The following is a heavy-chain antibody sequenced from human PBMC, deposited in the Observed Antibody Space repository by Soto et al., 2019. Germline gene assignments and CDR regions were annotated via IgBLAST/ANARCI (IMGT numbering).Heavy chain of an antibody. D-gene: IGHD3-22*01. CDR2: VSGSGSDT. Sequence: EVQLLESGGGLVQPGGSLGLSCAASGFTFRTHAMSWVRQAPGKGLEWVSVVSGSGSDTYYADSVKGRFTISRDNSNNTLFLQVNSLRAEDAAVYYCAKGPYYHDSSGRPNGYFDHWGQGALVTVSS. V-gene: IGHV3-23*01. CDR1: GFTFRTHA. J-gene: IGHJ4*02. CDR3: AKGPYYHDSSGRPNGYFDH.